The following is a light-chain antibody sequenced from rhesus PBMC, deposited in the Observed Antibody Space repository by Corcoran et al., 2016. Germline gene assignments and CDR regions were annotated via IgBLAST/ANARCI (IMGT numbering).Light chain of an antibody. Sequence: DIQMTQSPSSLSASVGDRVTITCRASENVKNYLNWYQQKPGKAPKVLSYKASTLQRGDPSRFSGSGSGTDYTFTISSLQPEDVATYYWQQCYDIPLTFGPGTKLDIK. V-gene: IGKV1-74*01. CDR3: QQCYDIPLT. CDR1: ENVKNY. J-gene: IGKJ3*01. CDR2: KAS.